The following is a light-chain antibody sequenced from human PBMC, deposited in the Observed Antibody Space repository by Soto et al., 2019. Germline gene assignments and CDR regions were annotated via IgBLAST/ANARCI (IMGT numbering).Light chain of an antibody. CDR1: MRDVGAYNL. Sequence: QSALTKPASVSGSAGQSITISCSGTMRDVGAYNLVSWYQQHPGTAPKRIIYEVRNRPSGISSRFSGSRSGNTASLTISGLQPEDEGDYYCSAYTARSPLVFGGGTKLTVL. CDR3: SAYTARSPLV. V-gene: IGLV2-14*01. J-gene: IGLJ3*02. CDR2: EVR.